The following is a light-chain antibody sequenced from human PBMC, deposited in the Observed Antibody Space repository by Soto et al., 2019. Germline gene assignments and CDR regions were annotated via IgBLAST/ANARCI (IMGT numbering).Light chain of an antibody. CDR2: GAS. CDR3: QQYGSSPIT. V-gene: IGKV3-20*01. J-gene: IGKJ5*01. CDR1: QSVSSNY. Sequence: EIVLTQSRCTLSLAPGERATLSCRASQSVSSNYLAWYQQKPGQAPRLLIYGASTRATGIPDRFSGSGSGKDFTITISRLEPEDFAVYYCQQYGSSPITFGQGTRLEI.